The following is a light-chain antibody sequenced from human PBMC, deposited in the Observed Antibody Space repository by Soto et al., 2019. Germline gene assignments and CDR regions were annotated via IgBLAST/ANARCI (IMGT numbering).Light chain of an antibody. CDR1: SSDVGGYNY. CDR2: DVS. CDR3: RSYTSRSPYV. V-gene: IGLV2-14*01. J-gene: IGLJ1*01. Sequence: QSVLTQPASVSGSPGRSITISCTGTSSDVGGYNYVSWYQQHPGKAPKLMIYDVSNRPSGVSNRFSGSKSGNTASLTISGFQAEYEADYYCRSYTSRSPYVVGTGTKVTVL.